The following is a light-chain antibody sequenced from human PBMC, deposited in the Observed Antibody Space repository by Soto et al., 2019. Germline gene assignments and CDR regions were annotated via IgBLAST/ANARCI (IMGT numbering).Light chain of an antibody. CDR2: RGS. CDR3: HSYGTSAPWT. J-gene: IGKJ1*01. V-gene: IGKV3-20*01. Sequence: EVVLTQSPGTLSLSPGERATLSCRASQNIRGNELAWYQQKPGQAPRLLIYRGSSRATGIPDRFSCRGSGPTFSHTISRLELEDFTVYYCHSYGTSAPWTFGQGPNVDIK. CDR1: QNIRGNE.